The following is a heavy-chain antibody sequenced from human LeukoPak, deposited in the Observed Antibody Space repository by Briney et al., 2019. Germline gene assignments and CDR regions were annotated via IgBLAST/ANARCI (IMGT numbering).Heavy chain of an antibody. V-gene: IGHV4-31*03. J-gene: IGHJ4*02. Sequence: PSETLSLTCTVSGGSISSGGYYWSWIRQHPGKGLEWIGYIYYSGSTYYNPSLKSRVTISVDTSKNQFSLKLSSVTAADTAVYYCARGQAAGTPSTDWGQGTLVTASS. D-gene: IGHD6-13*01. CDR1: GGSISSGGYY. CDR3: ARGQAAGTPSTD. CDR2: IYYSGST.